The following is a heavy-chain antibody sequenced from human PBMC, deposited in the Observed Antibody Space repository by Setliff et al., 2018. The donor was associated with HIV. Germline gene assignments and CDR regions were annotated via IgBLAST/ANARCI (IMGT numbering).Heavy chain of an antibody. Sequence: SETLSLTCSVAGDSLSSGTYYWGWIRQPPGKGLEWIGEIYHSGSTNYNPSLKSRVTISVDKSKNQFSLKLTSVTAADTAVYYCARGSFSGYYYSYWGQGTLVTVSS. CDR1: GDSLSSGTYY. CDR3: ARGSFSGYYYSY. D-gene: IGHD3-22*01. J-gene: IGHJ4*02. V-gene: IGHV4-39*07. CDR2: IYHSGST.